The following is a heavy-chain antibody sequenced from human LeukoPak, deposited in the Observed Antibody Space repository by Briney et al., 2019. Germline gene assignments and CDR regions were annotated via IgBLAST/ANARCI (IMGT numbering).Heavy chain of an antibody. D-gene: IGHD1-1*01. Sequence: GSLRLSCAASRFTLSTYWMSWVRQAPGKGLEWVSVIYSGGSTYYADSVKGRFTISRDNSKNTLYLQMNSLRAEDTAVYYCARDGTPQDVWGQGTTVTVSS. V-gene: IGHV3-53*01. CDR2: IYSGGST. CDR3: ARDGTPQDV. CDR1: RFTLSTYW. J-gene: IGHJ6*02.